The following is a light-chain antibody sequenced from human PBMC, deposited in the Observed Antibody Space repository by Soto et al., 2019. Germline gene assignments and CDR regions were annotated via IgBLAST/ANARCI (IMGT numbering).Light chain of an antibody. CDR1: QTGSTN. CDR3: QQYNSWPPLT. Sequence: EIVMTQSPDTLSVSPGDRATLACRASQTGSTNLAWYQQMPGQAPRLLIYGASTRATGVPARFSGSGSRTEFTLTISSLQSEDFAVYYCQQYNSWPPLTFGQRTKVEIK. J-gene: IGKJ1*01. CDR2: GAS. V-gene: IGKV3-15*01.